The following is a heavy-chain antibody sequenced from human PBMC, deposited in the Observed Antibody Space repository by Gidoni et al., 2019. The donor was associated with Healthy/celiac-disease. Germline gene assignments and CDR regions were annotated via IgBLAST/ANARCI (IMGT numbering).Heavy chain of an antibody. CDR2: IYYSGST. V-gene: IGHV4-59*01. D-gene: IGHD6-19*01. Sequence: QLQLQESGPGLVKLSETLSLTCTVSGGSISSYYWSWIRQPPGKGLEWIGYIYYSGSTNYNPSLKSRVTISVDTSKNQFSLKLSSVTAADTAVYYCARGRSSGWYYWFDTWGQGTLVTVSS. CDR3: ARGRSSGWYYWFDT. J-gene: IGHJ5*02. CDR1: GGSISSYY.